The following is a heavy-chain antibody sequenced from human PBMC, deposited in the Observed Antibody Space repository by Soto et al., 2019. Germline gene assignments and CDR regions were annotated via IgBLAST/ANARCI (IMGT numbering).Heavy chain of an antibody. J-gene: IGHJ4*02. V-gene: IGHV3-74*01. CDR1: GFTFSTYW. CDR3: AREIYSGSYFDY. CDR2: INSDGSTT. D-gene: IGHD3-10*01. Sequence: EVQLVESGGGLVQPGGSLRLSCAASGFTFSTYWMHWVRQAPGKGLVWVSRINSDGSTTTYAESVKGRFTNARENAENTLYLKMKRLGAEDTAVYYCAREIYSGSYFDYWGQGTLVTVSS.